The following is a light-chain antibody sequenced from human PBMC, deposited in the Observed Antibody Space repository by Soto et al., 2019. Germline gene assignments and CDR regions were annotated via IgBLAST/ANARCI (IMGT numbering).Light chain of an antibody. CDR3: APWDDSLNGWV. J-gene: IGLJ3*02. V-gene: IGLV1-44*01. Sequence: QSVLTQPPSASGTPGQRVTISCSGGSSNVGSNIVNWYQQLPGTAPKLLIYGNNQRPSGVPDRFSGSKSGTSASLAISGLQSEDEADYYCAPWDDSLNGWVFGGGTKLTVL. CDR1: SSNVGSNI. CDR2: GNN.